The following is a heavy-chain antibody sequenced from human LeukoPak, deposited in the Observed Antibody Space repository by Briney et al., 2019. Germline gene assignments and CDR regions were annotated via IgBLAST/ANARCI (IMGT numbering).Heavy chain of an antibody. CDR3: AKQLGYCSDGSCYFPY. CDR1: GFTFINYA. Sequence: GGSLRLSCAASGFTFINYAMAWVRQAPGKGLEWVSAISNNGGYTYYADSVQGRFTISRDNSKSTLCLQMNSLRAEDTAVYYCAKQLGYCSDGSCYFPYWGQGTLVTVSS. V-gene: IGHV3-23*01. J-gene: IGHJ4*02. CDR2: ISNNGGYT. D-gene: IGHD2-15*01.